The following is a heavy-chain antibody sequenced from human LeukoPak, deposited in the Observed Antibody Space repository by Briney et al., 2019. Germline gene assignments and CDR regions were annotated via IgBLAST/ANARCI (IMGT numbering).Heavy chain of an antibody. D-gene: IGHD6-13*01. CDR3: AGESIAAAGTDY. J-gene: IGHJ4*02. V-gene: IGHV4-34*01. CDR2: INHSGST. Sequence: SETLSLTCAVYGGSFSGYYWSWIRQPPGKGLEWIGEINHSGSTNYNPSLKSRVTISVDTSKNQFSLKLSSVTAADTAVYYCAGESIAAAGTDYWGQGTLVTVSS. CDR1: GGSFSGYY.